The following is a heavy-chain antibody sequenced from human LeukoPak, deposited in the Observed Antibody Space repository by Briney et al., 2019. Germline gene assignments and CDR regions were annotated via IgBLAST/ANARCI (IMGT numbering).Heavy chain of an antibody. CDR2: FDPEDGET. V-gene: IGHV1-24*01. D-gene: IGHD6-19*01. CDR3: ARTSFSSGLKRY. J-gene: IGHJ4*02. CDR1: GYTLTELS. Sequence: ASVKVSCKVSGYTLTELSMHWVRQAPGKGLEWMGGFDPEDGETIYAQKFQGRVTMTEDTSTDTAYMELSSLRSEDTAVYYCARTSFSSGLKRYWGQGTLVTVSS.